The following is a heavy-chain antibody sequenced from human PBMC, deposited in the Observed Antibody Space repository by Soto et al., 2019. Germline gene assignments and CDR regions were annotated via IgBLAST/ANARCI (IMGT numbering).Heavy chain of an antibody. V-gene: IGHV3-30*18. Sequence: GGSLRLSCAASGFTFSSYGMHWVRQAPGKGLEWVAAISYDGSNKYYADSVKGRFTISRDNSKNTLYLQMNSLRAEDTAVYYCAKSGLYCSGGSCYGDYYYYMDGWGKGTKVTVSS. CDR2: ISYDGSNK. J-gene: IGHJ6*03. D-gene: IGHD2-15*01. CDR3: AKSGLYCSGGSCYGDYYYYMDG. CDR1: GFTFSSYG.